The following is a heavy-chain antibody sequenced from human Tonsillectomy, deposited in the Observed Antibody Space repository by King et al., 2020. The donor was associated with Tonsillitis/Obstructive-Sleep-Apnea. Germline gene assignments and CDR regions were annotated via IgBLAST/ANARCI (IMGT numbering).Heavy chain of an antibody. CDR1: GFTFSTYA. D-gene: IGHD3-10*01. V-gene: IGHV3-30*04. CDR3: ARDFSPFRAFGMDV. J-gene: IGHJ6*02. Sequence: LQLVQSGGGVVQPGRSLRLSCSASGFTFSTYAMHWVRQAPGKGLEWVAIISYDGSNKYHADSVKGRFTISRDNSNNTLYLQMNSLRTEDTAVYYCARDFSPFRAFGMDVWGQGTSVTVSS. CDR2: ISYDGSNK.